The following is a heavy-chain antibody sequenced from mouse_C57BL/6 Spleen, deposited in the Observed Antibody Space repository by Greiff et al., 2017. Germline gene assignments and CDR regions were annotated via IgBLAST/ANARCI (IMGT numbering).Heavy chain of an antibody. J-gene: IGHJ3*01. V-gene: IGHV3-6*01. Sequence: EVKLQESGPGLVKPSQSLSLTCSVTGYSITSGYYWNWIRQFPGNKLEWMGYISYDGSNNYNPSLKNRISITRDTFKNQFFLKLNSVTTEDTATYYCARDHSSGYVCAYWGQGTLVTVSA. CDR2: ISYDGSN. CDR3: ARDHSSGYVCAY. CDR1: GYSITSGYY. D-gene: IGHD3-2*02.